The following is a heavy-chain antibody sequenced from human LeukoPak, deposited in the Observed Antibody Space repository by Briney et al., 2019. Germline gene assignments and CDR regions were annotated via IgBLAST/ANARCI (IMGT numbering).Heavy chain of an antibody. Sequence: GGSLRLSCAASGFTFSSYAMSWVRQAPGKGLEWVSAISGSGGSTYYADSVKGRFTISRDNAKKSLYLQMNSLRAEDTAIYYCARDYGSGNYPDAFDIWGQGTMVTVSS. D-gene: IGHD1-26*01. J-gene: IGHJ3*02. CDR2: ISGSGGST. CDR1: GFTFSSYA. V-gene: IGHV3-23*01. CDR3: ARDYGSGNYPDAFDI.